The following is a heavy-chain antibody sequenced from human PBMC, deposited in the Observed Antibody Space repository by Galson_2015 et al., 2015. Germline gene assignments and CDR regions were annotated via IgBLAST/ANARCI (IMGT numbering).Heavy chain of an antibody. D-gene: IGHD3-10*01. CDR3: ARHFYGSGAYYLDY. V-gene: IGHV5-51*01. CDR1: GYSFTNYW. Sequence: QSGAEVKKSGESLTISCEGSGYSFTNYWIAWVRQMPGKGLEWMGIIYPGDSNTRYSPSFQGQVTISADKSISTTYLQWSSLKASDTAIYYCARHFYGSGAYYLDYWGQGTLVTVSS. CDR2: IYPGDSNT. J-gene: IGHJ4*02.